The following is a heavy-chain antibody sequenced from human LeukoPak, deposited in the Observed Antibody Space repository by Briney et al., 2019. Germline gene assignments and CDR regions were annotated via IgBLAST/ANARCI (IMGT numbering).Heavy chain of an antibody. Sequence: AGGSLRLSCEVSGFMFSSYWMHWVRQAPGKGLVWVSRINSDGSSTSYADSVKGRFTISRDNAKNTLYLEMNSLRAEDTAVYYCARDLRFGELLFGYWRQGTLVTVSS. CDR2: INSDGSST. CDR1: GFMFSSYW. CDR3: ARDLRFGELLFGY. D-gene: IGHD3-10*01. V-gene: IGHV3-74*01. J-gene: IGHJ4*02.